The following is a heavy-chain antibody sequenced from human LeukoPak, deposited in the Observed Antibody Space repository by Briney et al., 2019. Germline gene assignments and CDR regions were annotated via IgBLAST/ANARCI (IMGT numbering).Heavy chain of an antibody. CDR2: IYHRGST. CDR1: GYSISSGFY. V-gene: IGHV4-38-2*02. CDR3: ARLARDVYNIIAYFFDQ. J-gene: IGHJ4*02. D-gene: IGHD5-24*01. Sequence: SETLSLTCSVSGYSISSGFYWGWIRQPPGKGLEWIAYIYHRGSTYYNPSLKSRVTMSVDTSKNQFSLELSSVTAADTAVYYCARLARDVYNIIAYFFDQWGQGTLVAVSS.